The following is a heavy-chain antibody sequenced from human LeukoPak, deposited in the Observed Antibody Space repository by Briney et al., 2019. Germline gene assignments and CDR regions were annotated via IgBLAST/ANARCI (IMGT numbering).Heavy chain of an antibody. D-gene: IGHD6-6*01. Sequence: SETLSLTCAVYGASFSNYYWGWVRQPPGKGLEWIGEMNQSGRANYNPSLKSRVTLSVDTSKNQLSLKLDPVTAADTAVYYCARGGGAARPRYFDLWGRGTLVTVSS. J-gene: IGHJ2*01. V-gene: IGHV4-34*01. CDR3: ARGGGAARPRYFDL. CDR2: MNQSGRA. CDR1: GASFSNYY.